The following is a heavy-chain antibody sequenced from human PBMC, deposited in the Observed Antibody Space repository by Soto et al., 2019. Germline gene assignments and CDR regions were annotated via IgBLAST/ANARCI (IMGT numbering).Heavy chain of an antibody. V-gene: IGHV4-59*08. Sequence: SETLSLTCTVSGGSISSYYWSWIRQPPGKGLEWIGYIYYSGSTNYNPSLKSRVTISVDTSKNQFSLKLSSVTAAETAVYYCARLPVDAFDIWGHGTMVTVSS. J-gene: IGHJ3*02. CDR1: GGSISSYY. CDR2: IYYSGST. D-gene: IGHD4-4*01. CDR3: ARLPVDAFDI.